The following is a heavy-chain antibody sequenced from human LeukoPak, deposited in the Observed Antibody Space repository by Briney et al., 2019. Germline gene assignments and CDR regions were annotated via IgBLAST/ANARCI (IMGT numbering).Heavy chain of an antibody. D-gene: IGHD1-20*01. J-gene: IGHJ6*03. V-gene: IGHV4-38-2*02. CDR3: ARGGYNWKGAYMDV. Sequence: SETLSLTCTVSGYSITRGYFWGWIRQSPGKGLEWIASMFHGGSTYYNPSLKSRVTMSVDTSKNQFSLRLSSVTAADTAVYYCARGGYNWKGAYMDVWGKGTTVTVSS. CDR2: MFHGGST. CDR1: GYSITRGYF.